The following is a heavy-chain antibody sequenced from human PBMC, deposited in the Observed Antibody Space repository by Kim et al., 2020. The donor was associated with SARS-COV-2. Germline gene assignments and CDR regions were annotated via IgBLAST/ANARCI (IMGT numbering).Heavy chain of an antibody. J-gene: IGHJ4*01. V-gene: IGHV1-3*04. CDR1: GYTFTNFA. Sequence: ASVKVSCKASGYTFTNFAIHLVRQAPGQSLEAMGWINTGDGNTEYAQKFQGTVTITRDRSASTAYMELSSLTSEDTAMYYCARVYGDYANYFDSWGQEPWSPSPQ. D-gene: IGHD4-17*01. CDR2: INTGDGNT. CDR3: ARVYGDYANYFDS.